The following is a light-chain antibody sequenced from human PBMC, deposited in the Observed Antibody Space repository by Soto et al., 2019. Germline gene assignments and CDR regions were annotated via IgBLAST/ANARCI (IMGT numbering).Light chain of an antibody. CDR3: SSYRTSNTRQIV. V-gene: IGLV2-14*03. Sequence: QSALTQPASVSGSPGQSITISCTGTSSDVGGYNYVSWYQHHPGKAPKLMIYDVSNRPSGVSNRFSGSKSGNTASLSISRLQPEYESDYYCSSYRTSNTRQIVCGTGTKVTVL. CDR1: SSDVGGYNY. CDR2: DVS. J-gene: IGLJ1*01.